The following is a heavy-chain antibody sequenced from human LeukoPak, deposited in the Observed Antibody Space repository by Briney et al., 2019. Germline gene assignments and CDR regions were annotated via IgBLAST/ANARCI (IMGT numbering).Heavy chain of an antibody. Sequence: GGSLRLSCAASGFTFDDYAMHWVRQAPGKGLEWVSGISWNSGSIGYADSVKGRFTISRDNAKNSLYLQMNSLRAEDTALYYCAKSIGYYYGSSGYYYFDHWGQGTLVTVSS. CDR3: AKSIGYYYGSSGYYYFDH. CDR1: GFTFDDYA. V-gene: IGHV3-9*01. D-gene: IGHD3-22*01. CDR2: ISWNSGSI. J-gene: IGHJ4*02.